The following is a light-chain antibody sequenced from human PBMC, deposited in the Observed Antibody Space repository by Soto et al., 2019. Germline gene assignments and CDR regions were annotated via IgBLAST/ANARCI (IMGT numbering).Light chain of an antibody. CDR3: FSFTTTSTHV. CDR2: EVN. CDR1: SSGIGAYDY. Sequence: QSALTQPASLSGSPGQSITICCTGTSSGIGAYDYVSWFQQHTGKAPKLMISEVNNRPSGVSNRFSGSKSGNTAYLTISGLQVEDEAGYFCFSFTTTSTHVFGTGTNVTVL. J-gene: IGLJ1*01. V-gene: IGLV2-14*01.